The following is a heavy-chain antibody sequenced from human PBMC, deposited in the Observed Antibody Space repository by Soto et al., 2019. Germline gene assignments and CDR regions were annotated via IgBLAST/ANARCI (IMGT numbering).Heavy chain of an antibody. CDR2: THYSGTT. D-gene: IGHD6-6*01. CDR1: GGSISSGSYY. CDR3: ARDTGIAARPADY. J-gene: IGHJ4*02. V-gene: IGHV4-39*02. Sequence: PSETLSLTCSVSGGSISSGSYYWGWIRQPPGKGLEWIASTHYSGTTYYNLSLRSRVSISVDTSKSQFSLKLSSVTAADTAVYYCARDTGIAARPADYWGQGALVTVSS.